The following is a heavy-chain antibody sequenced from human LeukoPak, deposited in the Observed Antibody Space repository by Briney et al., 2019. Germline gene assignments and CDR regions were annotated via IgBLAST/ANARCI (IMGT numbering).Heavy chain of an antibody. V-gene: IGHV3-53*05. D-gene: IGHD2-21*01. J-gene: IGHJ3*01. CDR2: IYSDGTT. CDR1: GFNVNNNF. CDR3: ARARDCGGECFQRAAFDL. Sequence: GGSLRLSSAASGFNVNNNFMSWGRQTPGRGLDWVSVIYSDGTTYYADSVKGRFTISRDNSKNMLYLQMHSLRAADPAVSFCARARDCGGECFQRAAFDLWGQGTMVTV.